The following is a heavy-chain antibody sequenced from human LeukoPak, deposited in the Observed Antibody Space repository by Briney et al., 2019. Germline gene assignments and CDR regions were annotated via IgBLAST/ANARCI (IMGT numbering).Heavy chain of an antibody. CDR1: GFTFGDNA. CDR2: IRSKPSGGTT. Sequence: AGRSLRLSCTSSGFTFGDNAMGWVRQAPGKGLEWVGFIRSKPSGGTTEYAASVKGRFTISRDDSKTIAYLQMNSLKTEDTAVYYCARDPRHYDILTGYFAQYVGAFDIWGQGTMVTVSS. D-gene: IGHD3-9*01. V-gene: IGHV3-49*04. CDR3: ARDPRHYDILTGYFAQYVGAFDI. J-gene: IGHJ3*02.